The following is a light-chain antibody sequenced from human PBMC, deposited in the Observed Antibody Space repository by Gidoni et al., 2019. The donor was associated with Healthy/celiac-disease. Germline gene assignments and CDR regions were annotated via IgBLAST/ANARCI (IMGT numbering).Light chain of an antibody. CDR1: QDISNY. CDR3: QQYANLPLT. Sequence: DIQMTQSPSSLSASVGDRVTIPCQASQDISNYLNWYQQKPGKAPKLLIYDAANLETGVPSRFSGSGSGTDFTFTISSLQPEDIATYYGQQYANLPLTFXGXTKVEIK. V-gene: IGKV1-33*01. J-gene: IGKJ4*01. CDR2: DAA.